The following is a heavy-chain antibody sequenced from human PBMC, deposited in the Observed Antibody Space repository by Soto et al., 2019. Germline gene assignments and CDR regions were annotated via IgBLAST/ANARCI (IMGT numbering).Heavy chain of an antibody. CDR3: ARQFPYGSGSLDY. CDR2: IYYSGST. Sequence: QLQLQESGPGLVKPSETLSLTCTVSGGSISSSSYYWGWIRQPPGKGLEWIGSIYYSGSTYYNPSLKSRVTISVDTSKNQFSLKLSSVTAADTAVYYCARQFPYGSGSLDYWGQGTLVTVSS. J-gene: IGHJ4*02. CDR1: GGSISSSSYY. V-gene: IGHV4-39*01. D-gene: IGHD3-10*01.